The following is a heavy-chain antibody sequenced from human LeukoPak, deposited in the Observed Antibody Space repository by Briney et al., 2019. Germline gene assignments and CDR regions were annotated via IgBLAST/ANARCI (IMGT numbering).Heavy chain of an antibody. CDR2: INSDGIST. D-gene: IGHD2-2*01. Sequence: PGGSLRLSCAASGFSFSNYWMRWVRQAPGKGLVWVSRINSDGISTTYADSVKGRFTISRDNAKNTLYLQMNSLRADDTAVYYCAREYCSSKSCPTFDYWGQGTRVTVSS. CDR1: GFSFSNYW. J-gene: IGHJ4*02. V-gene: IGHV3-74*01. CDR3: AREYCSSKSCPTFDY.